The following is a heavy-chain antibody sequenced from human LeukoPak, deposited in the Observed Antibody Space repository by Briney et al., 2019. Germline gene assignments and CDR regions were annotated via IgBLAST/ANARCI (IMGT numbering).Heavy chain of an antibody. CDR1: GGSTSSYY. CDR2: LYYSGST. Sequence: SETLSLTCTVPGGSTSSYYWSWGRQPPGKGLEWIGSLYYSGSTNSNPSLKTRVTMSVDTSKNRFSLNLSSMTAADTAVYYCAKANMIISAFDFWGQGTMVTVSS. V-gene: IGHV4-59*01. J-gene: IGHJ3*01. CDR3: AKANMIISAFDF. D-gene: IGHD3-16*01.